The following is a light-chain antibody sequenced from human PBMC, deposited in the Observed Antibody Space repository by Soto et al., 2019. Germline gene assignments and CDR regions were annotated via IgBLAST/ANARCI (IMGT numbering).Light chain of an antibody. CDR1: QCISSA. Sequence: AIQFTQSPSSLSASVGDRVTIICRASQCISSALVWYQQKPGKAPKLLIYDASTLESGVPSRFSGSGSGTDFTLTISSLQPEDFATYYCQQFNDYRGTFGQGTRLEIK. V-gene: IGKV1D-13*01. J-gene: IGKJ5*01. CDR3: QQFNDYRGT. CDR2: DAS.